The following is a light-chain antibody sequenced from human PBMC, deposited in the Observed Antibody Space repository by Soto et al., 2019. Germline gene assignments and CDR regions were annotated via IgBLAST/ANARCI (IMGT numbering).Light chain of an antibody. CDR2: GAS. J-gene: IGKJ1*01. V-gene: IGKV3-15*01. CDR3: QQYSERWT. Sequence: VVMTQSPATLSVSPGERATLSCRASQSVYSNLAWYQQKPGQAPRLLISGASTRATGIPARLSGSGSGTEFTLTISSLQSEDFAVYFCQQYSERWTFGQGTKVEIK. CDR1: QSVYSN.